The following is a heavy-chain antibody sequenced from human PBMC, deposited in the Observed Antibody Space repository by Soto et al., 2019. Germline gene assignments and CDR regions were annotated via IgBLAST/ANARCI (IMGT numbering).Heavy chain of an antibody. CDR2: IYYSGST. CDR1: GGSISSYY. V-gene: IGHV3-53*04. Sequence: ETLSLTCTVSGGSISSYYWSWIRQPPGKGLEWIGYIYYSGSTYYADSVKGRFTISRHNSKNTLYLQMNSLRAEDTAVYYCARDGRVPAANNWGQGTLVTVSS. D-gene: IGHD2-2*01. J-gene: IGHJ4*02. CDR3: ARDGRVPAANN.